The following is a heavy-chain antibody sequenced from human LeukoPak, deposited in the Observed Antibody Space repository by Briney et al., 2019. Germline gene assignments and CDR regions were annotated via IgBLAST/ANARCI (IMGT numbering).Heavy chain of an antibody. J-gene: IGHJ3*02. CDR1: GYTFTSYY. Sequence: SVKVSCKASGYTFTSYYMHWVRQAPGQGLEWMGGIIPIFGTANYAQKFQGRVTITADESTSTAYMELSSLRSEDTAVYYCARGARLRYFDSPNAFDIWGQGTMVTVSS. D-gene: IGHD3-9*01. V-gene: IGHV1-69*13. CDR3: ARGARLRYFDSPNAFDI. CDR2: IIPIFGTA.